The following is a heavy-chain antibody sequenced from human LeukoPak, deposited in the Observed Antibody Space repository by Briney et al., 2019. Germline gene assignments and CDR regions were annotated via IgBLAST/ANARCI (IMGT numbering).Heavy chain of an antibody. D-gene: IGHD3-3*01. V-gene: IGHV4-59*12. J-gene: IGHJ6*03. CDR2: ISYSGST. CDR3: ARVRSTTYYDFWSGWYYMDV. Sequence: PSETLSLTCTVSGGSITNYYWSWIRQPPGKGLEYVGHISYSGSTYYNPSLKSRVTISVDTSKNQFSLKLSSVTAADTAVYYCARVRSTTYYDFWSGWYYMDVWGKGTTVTVSS. CDR1: GGSITNYY.